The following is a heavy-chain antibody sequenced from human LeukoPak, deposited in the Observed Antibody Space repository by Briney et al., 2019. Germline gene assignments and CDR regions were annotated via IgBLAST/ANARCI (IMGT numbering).Heavy chain of an antibody. Sequence: GGSLRLSCAASGFTFSDYYMNWVRQAPGKGLEWVSSISSSSTIYYADSVKGRFTISRDNAKNSLYLQMNSLRAEDTAVYYCARGAAGGVYYFDYWGQGTLVTVSS. V-gene: IGHV3-69-1*01. CDR1: GFTFSDYY. CDR2: ISSSSTI. CDR3: ARGAAGGVYYFDY. J-gene: IGHJ4*02. D-gene: IGHD6-13*01.